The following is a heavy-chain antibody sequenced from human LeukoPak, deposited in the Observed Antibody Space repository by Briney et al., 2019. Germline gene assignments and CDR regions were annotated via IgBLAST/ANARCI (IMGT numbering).Heavy chain of an antibody. CDR1: GGSISSYY. CDR2: IYYSGST. J-gene: IGHJ5*02. Sequence: SETLSLTCTVSGGSISSYYWSWIRQPPGKGLEWVGYIYYSGSTNYNPSLKSRVTISVDTSKNQFSLKLRSVTAADTAVYYCARVEVGATTESFDPWGQGTLVTVSS. D-gene: IGHD1-26*01. CDR3: ARVEVGATTESFDP. V-gene: IGHV4-59*01.